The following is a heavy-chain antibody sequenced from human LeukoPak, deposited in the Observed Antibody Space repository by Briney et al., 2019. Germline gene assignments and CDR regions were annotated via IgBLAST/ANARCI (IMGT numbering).Heavy chain of an antibody. CDR3: AKVAGSGSYYPIDY. Sequence: PGGSLRLSCAASGFTLDDYAMHWVRQAAGRGVEWVSGISWNSGSIVYADSVKGRFTISRDNAKNSLYLQMNSLRAEDTALYYCAKVAGSGSYYPIDYWGQGTLVTVSS. J-gene: IGHJ4*02. CDR2: ISWNSGSI. CDR1: GFTLDDYA. V-gene: IGHV3-9*01. D-gene: IGHD3-10*01.